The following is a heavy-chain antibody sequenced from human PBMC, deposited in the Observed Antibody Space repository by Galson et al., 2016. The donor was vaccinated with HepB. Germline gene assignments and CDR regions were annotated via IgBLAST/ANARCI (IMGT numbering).Heavy chain of an antibody. V-gene: IGHV1-3*01. J-gene: IGHJ3*02. Sequence: SVKVSCKASGYTFTNYAMHWVRQAPGQRLEWMGWINAGNGNTKYSQNFQGRVTITRDTSASTAYMELSSLRSEDTAVYYCARGIYDRGAFDIWGQGTMVTVSS. CDR1: GYTFTNYA. CDR3: ARGIYDRGAFDI. CDR2: INAGNGNT. D-gene: IGHD3-22*01.